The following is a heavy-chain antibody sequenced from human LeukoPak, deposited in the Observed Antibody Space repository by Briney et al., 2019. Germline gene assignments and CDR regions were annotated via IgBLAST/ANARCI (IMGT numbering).Heavy chain of an antibody. J-gene: IGHJ5*02. CDR3: ARGGPRYCSGGSCYVDWFDP. CDR2: INHSGST. D-gene: IGHD2-15*01. CDR1: GGSFSGYY. V-gene: IGHV4-34*01. Sequence: SETLSLTCAVYGGSFSGYYWSWIRQPPGKGLEWIGEINHSGSTNYNPSLKGRVTISVDTSKNQFSLKLSSVTAADTAVYYCARGGPRYCSGGSCYVDWFDPWGQGTLVTVSS.